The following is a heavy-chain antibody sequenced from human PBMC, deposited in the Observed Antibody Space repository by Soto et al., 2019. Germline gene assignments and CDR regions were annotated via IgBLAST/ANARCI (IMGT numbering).Heavy chain of an antibody. CDR3: AKLAVVVPATPHDYMDV. J-gene: IGHJ6*02. CDR1: GFTFSDYG. Sequence: QVRLVESGGGVVQPGRSLRLSCVASGFTFSDYGMHWVRHSPGKGLEWVAVISYHGNEYYSDSVKGRFTISRDNSEKTLYLQMSSLRAEDTAVYYCAKLAVVVPATPHDYMDVWGRGTAVTVSS. V-gene: IGHV3-30*18. D-gene: IGHD2-2*01. CDR2: ISYHGNE.